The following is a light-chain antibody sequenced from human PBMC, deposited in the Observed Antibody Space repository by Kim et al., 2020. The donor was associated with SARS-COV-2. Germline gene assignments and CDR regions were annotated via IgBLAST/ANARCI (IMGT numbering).Light chain of an antibody. J-gene: IGLJ2*01. CDR3: QSYDSSLSGHVV. Sequence: FTTSCNGSGSNCGAGYVVHWYQQLPGTAPKLLIDGNSNRPSGVPDRFSGSKSGTSASLAITGLQAEDEADYYCQSYDSSLSGHVVFGGGTQLTVL. V-gene: IGLV1-40*01. CDR2: GNS. CDR1: GSNCGAGYV.